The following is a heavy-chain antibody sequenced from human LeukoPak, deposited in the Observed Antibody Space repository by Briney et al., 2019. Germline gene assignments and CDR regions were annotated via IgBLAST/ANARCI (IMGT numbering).Heavy chain of an antibody. D-gene: IGHD1-26*01. V-gene: IGHV4-34*01. CDR1: GGSFSGYY. CDR2: INHSGST. CDR3: ARLSVGATPFDY. J-gene: IGHJ4*02. Sequence: SETLSLTCAVYGGSFSGYYWSWIRQPPGKGLEWIGEINHSGSTNYNPSLKSRVTISVDTSKNQFSLKLSSVTAADTAVYYCARLSVGATPFDYWGQGTVVTVSS.